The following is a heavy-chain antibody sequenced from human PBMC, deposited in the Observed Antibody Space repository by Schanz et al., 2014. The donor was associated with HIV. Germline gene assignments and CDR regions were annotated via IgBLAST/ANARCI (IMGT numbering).Heavy chain of an antibody. CDR1: GFTFNNYA. V-gene: IGHV3-33*08. CDR2: IWYDGTNK. CDR3: ANTEFPYSSSSDYYYGMDV. Sequence: VQLLEFGGGSVRPGESLRLSCLASGFTFNNYAMSWVRQAPGKGLEWVAVIWYDGTNKYYADSVKGRFTISRDNSKKTLYLQMNSLRAEDTAVYYCANTEFPYSSSSDYYYGMDVWGQGTTVTVSS. D-gene: IGHD6-6*01. J-gene: IGHJ6*02.